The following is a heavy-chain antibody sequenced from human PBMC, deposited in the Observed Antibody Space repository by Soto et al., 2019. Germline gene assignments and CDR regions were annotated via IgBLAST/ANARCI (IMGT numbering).Heavy chain of an antibody. D-gene: IGHD3-22*01. CDR2: IIPIFGTA. J-gene: IGHJ4*02. CDR1: GGTFSSYA. CDR3: AGNTYYYDSSGYDYFDY. V-gene: IGHV1-69*01. Sequence: QVQLVQSGAEVKKPGSSVKVSCKASGGTFSSYAISWVRQAPGQGLEWMGGIIPIFGTANYAQKFQGRVTITPDESTSTAYMELSSLRSEDTAVYYCAGNTYYYDSSGYDYFDYWGQGTLVTVSS.